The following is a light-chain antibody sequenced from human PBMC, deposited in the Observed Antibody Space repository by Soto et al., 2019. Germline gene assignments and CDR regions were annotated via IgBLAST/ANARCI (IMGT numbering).Light chain of an antibody. CDR1: SSDVGGYNY. V-gene: IGLV2-8*01. CDR3: SSYADSNNFV. J-gene: IGLJ1*01. CDR2: EVS. Sequence: HSALTQPPSASGSPGQSVTISCTGTSSDVGGYNYVSWHQQHPGKAPKLMIYEVSKRPSGVPDRFSGSKSGNTASLTVSGLQAEDEADYYCSSYADSNNFVFGTGTKLTVL.